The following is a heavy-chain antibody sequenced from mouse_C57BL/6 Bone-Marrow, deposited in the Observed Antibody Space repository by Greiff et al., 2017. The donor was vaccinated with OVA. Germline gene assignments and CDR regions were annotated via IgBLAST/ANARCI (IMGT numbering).Heavy chain of an antibody. D-gene: IGHD2-5*01. V-gene: IGHV1-72*01. J-gene: IGHJ4*01. CDR1: GYTFTSYW. CDR3: ARSREYSNLIRGAMDD. CDR2: IDPYSGGT. Sequence: QVQLKQPGAELVKPGASVKLSCKASGYTFTSYWMHWVKQRPGRGLEWIGRIDPYSGGTKYNEKFKSKATLTVDKPSSTAYMQLSSLTSEDSAVYYCARSREYSNLIRGAMDDWGQGTSVTVAS.